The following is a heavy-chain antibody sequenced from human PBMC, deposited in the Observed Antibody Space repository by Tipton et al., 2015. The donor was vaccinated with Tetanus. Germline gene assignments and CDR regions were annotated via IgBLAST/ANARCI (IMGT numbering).Heavy chain of an antibody. CDR2: IHYTGST. CDR3: ARQSCSGGSCRFDP. V-gene: IGHV4-39*01. J-gene: IGHJ5*02. CDR1: GGSISSYY. D-gene: IGHD2-15*01. Sequence: TLSLTCTVSGGSISSYYWSWIRQPPGKGLEWIGSIHYTGSTYLNPSLKSRVTISVDTPKNQFSLNLTSVTAADTAFYYCARQSCSGGSCRFDPWGQGTLVTVSS.